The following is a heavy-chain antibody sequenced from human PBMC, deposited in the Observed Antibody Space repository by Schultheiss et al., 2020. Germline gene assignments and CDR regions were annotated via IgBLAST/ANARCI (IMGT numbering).Heavy chain of an antibody. CDR1: GFTFSSYA. Sequence: GGSLRLSCAASGFTFSSYAMSWVRQAPGKGLEWVSAISGSSSTTHYADSVKGRFTISRDNAKNSLHLQMKSLRDEDTAVYYCARDAYNNSPYYFDYWGQGTLVTVAS. CDR2: ISGSSSTT. CDR3: ARDAYNNSPYYFDY. J-gene: IGHJ4*02. D-gene: IGHD1-1*01. V-gene: IGHV3-48*02.